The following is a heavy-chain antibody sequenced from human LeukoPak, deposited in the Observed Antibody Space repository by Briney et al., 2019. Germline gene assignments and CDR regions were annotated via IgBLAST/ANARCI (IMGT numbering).Heavy chain of an antibody. J-gene: IGHJ4*02. D-gene: IGHD3-22*01. V-gene: IGHV1-69*13. CDR2: TIPIFGTA. CDR3: ARSYYDSSGYYDY. CDR1: GGTFSSYA. Sequence: SVKVSCKASGGTFSSYAISWVRQAPGQGLEWMGGTIPIFGTANYAQKFQGRVTITADESTSTAYMELSSLRSEDTAVYYCARSYYDSSGYYDYWGQGTLVTVSS.